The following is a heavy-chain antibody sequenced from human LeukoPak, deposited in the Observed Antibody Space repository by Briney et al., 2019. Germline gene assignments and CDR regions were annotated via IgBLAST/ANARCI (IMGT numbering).Heavy chain of an antibody. CDR3: WRCEDY. V-gene: IGHV3-7*01. Sequence: GRSLRPSCAAAGFTFSSYWTSWVRQAPGRGLEWVASISDDGGRIHYIESVKGRLTLSRDNAHNALYMQMNNLRAEDTAMYYGWRCEDYWGEGPLVTVSS. J-gene: IGHJ4*02. CDR2: ISDDGGRI. CDR1: GFTFSSYW.